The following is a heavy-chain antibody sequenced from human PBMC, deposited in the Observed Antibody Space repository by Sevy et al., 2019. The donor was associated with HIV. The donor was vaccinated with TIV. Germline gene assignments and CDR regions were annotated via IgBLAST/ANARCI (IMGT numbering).Heavy chain of an antibody. CDR1: GFTFEDYA. J-gene: IGHJ3*02. CDR3: AKATTVVVVAATELWHDAFDI. V-gene: IGHV3-9*01. Sequence: GGSLRLSCAASGFTFEDYAMHWVRQAPGKGLEWVSGISWNSGSIGYADSVKGRFTISRDNAKNSLYLQMNSLRAEDTALYYCAKATTVVVVAATELWHDAFDIWGQGTMVTVSS. CDR2: ISWNSGSI. D-gene: IGHD2-15*01.